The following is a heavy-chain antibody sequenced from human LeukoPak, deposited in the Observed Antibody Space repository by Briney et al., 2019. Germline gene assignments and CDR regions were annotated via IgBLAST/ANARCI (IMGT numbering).Heavy chain of an antibody. V-gene: IGHV1-18*01. CDR2: ISTYDGHT. D-gene: IGHD3-10*01. J-gene: IGHJ4*01. CDR3: ARVYYYASGNFDTGYLDY. Sequence: ASVKVSCKASRGTFNSYGIIWVRQAPGQGLEWMGRISTYDGHTIYAQHLQGRFSMTTDTSTRTAYMELKSLRSDDTAVYYCARVYYYASGNFDTGYLDYWGHGTLVTVSS. CDR1: RGTFNSYG.